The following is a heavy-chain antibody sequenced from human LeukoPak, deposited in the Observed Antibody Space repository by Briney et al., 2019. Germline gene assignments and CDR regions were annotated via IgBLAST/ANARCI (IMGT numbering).Heavy chain of an antibody. J-gene: IGHJ4*02. Sequence: GGALRLSCVASGDTFSSYAMSWVRHAPGKGLECVSAISGSGGSTYYADSVKGRFTISRDNSKNTLYLQMNSLRAEDTAVYYCAKDQRGSYYYDSSGYDYWGQGTLVTVSS. V-gene: IGHV3-23*01. CDR3: AKDQRGSYYYDSSGYDY. CDR1: GDTFSSYA. CDR2: ISGSGGST. D-gene: IGHD3-22*01.